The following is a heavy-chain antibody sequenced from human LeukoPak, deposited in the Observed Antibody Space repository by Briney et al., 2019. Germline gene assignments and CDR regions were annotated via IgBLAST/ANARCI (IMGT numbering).Heavy chain of an antibody. CDR2: ISAYNGNT. CDR1: GYTFTSYG. CDR3: ARANEPIFGVTIYYMDV. Sequence: ASVKVSCKASGYTFTSYGISWVRQAPGQGLEWMGWISAYNGNTNYAQKLQGRVTMTTDTSTSTAYMELRSLRSDDTAVYYCARANEPIFGVTIYYMDVWGKGTTVTVSS. J-gene: IGHJ6*03. V-gene: IGHV1-18*01. D-gene: IGHD3-3*01.